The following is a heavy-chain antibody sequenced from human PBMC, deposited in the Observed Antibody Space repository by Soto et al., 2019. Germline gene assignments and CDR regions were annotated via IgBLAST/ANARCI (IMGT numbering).Heavy chain of an antibody. CDR3: AKGEHLVVVTALDY. J-gene: IGHJ4*02. CDR1: GFTFRSYA. D-gene: IGHD2-21*02. V-gene: IGHV3-23*01. CDR2: ISGSGGST. Sequence: EVQLLESGGGLVQPGGSLRLSCAASGFTFRSYAMSWVRQAPGKGLEWVSAISGSGGSTYYADSVKGRFTISRDNSKNTLYRQMNSMIAEDTAVYYCAKGEHLVVVTALDYWGQGNLGTGSS.